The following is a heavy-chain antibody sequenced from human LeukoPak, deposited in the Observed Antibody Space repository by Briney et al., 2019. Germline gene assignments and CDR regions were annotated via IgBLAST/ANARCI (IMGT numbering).Heavy chain of an antibody. CDR3: ARDSCSSTSCYWVY. Sequence: GASVKVSCKASGYTFTGYYMHWVRQAPGQGLEWMGWINPNSGGTNYAQKFQGRVTMTRDTSISTAYMELSRLRSDDMAVYYCARDSCSSTSCYWVYWGQGTLVTVSS. CDR2: INPNSGGT. V-gene: IGHV1-2*02. D-gene: IGHD2-2*01. J-gene: IGHJ4*02. CDR1: GYTFTGYY.